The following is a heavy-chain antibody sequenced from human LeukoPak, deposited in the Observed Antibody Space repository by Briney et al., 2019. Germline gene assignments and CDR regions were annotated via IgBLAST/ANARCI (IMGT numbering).Heavy chain of an antibody. Sequence: SETLSLTYTVSGGSISSSSYYWGWIRQPPGKGLEWIGSIYYSGSTYYNPSLKSRVTISVDTSKNQFSLKLSSVTAADTAVYYCARGPGSDSSGYYEFDYWGQGTLVTVSS. CDR1: GGSISSSSYY. V-gene: IGHV4-39*07. D-gene: IGHD3-22*01. CDR3: ARGPGSDSSGYYEFDY. CDR2: IYYSGST. J-gene: IGHJ4*02.